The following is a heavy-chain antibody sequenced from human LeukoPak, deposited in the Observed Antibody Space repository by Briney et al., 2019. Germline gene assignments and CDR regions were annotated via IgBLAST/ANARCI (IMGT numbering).Heavy chain of an antibody. Sequence: ASVKVSCKASGYTLTSYGISWVRQAPGQGLEWMGWISAYNGNTNYAQKLQGRVTMTTDTSTSTAYMELRSLRSDDTAVYYCAREGGAGSGAVAGTRSWFDPWGQGTLVTVSS. CDR2: ISAYNGNT. V-gene: IGHV1-18*01. J-gene: IGHJ5*02. D-gene: IGHD6-19*01. CDR3: AREGGAGSGAVAGTRSWFDP. CDR1: GYTLTSYG.